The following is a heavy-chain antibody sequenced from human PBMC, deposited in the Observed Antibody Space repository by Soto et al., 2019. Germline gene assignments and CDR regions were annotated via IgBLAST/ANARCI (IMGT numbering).Heavy chain of an antibody. V-gene: IGHV4-59*01. CDR3: ARLDGYTLFDY. CDR2: IYYSGSS. D-gene: IGHD5-12*01. Sequence: QVQLQESGPGLVKPSETLSLTCTVSGASISSNSWSWIRQPPGKGLEWNGYIYYSGSSNYNPSLKSRVAISLDTSKNQFSLRLSSVTAADTAVYYCARLDGYTLFDYWGQGTLVTVSS. J-gene: IGHJ4*02. CDR1: GASISSNS.